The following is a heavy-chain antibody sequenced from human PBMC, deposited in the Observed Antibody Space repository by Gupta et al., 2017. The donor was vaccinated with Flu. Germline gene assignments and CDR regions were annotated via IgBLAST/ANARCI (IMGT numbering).Heavy chain of an antibody. CDR2: INLNSGAT. CDR1: GYTSTDYY. D-gene: IGHD2-15*01. Sequence: QVQLVQSGAEVKKPGASVTVSCKSSGYTSTDYYIHWVRQTPGQGLEGMGWINLNSGATNYAPNFQDRVIMTRDTSISTAYMEMKSLRYDETTIYYCARDSAILDGTFFDYCGQVTMVTVSS. J-gene: IGHJ4*02. V-gene: IGHV1-2*07. CDR3: ARDSAILDGTFFDY.